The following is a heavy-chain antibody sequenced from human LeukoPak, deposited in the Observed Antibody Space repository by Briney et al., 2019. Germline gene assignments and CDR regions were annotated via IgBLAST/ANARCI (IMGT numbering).Heavy chain of an antibody. D-gene: IGHD2-21*02. CDR2: INHSGST. CDR1: GGSFSGYY. Sequence: SETLSLTCAVYGGSFSGYYWSWIRQPPGKGLEWIGEINHSGSTNYNPSLKSRVTISVDTSRNQFSLKLSSVTAADTAVYYCARVYCRGDCYSGGPKYYFDYWGQGTLVTVSS. J-gene: IGHJ4*02. CDR3: ARVYCRGDCYSGGPKYYFDY. V-gene: IGHV4-34*01.